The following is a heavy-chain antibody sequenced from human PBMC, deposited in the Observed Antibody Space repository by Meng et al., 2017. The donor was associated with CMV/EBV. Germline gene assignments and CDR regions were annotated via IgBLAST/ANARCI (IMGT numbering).Heavy chain of an antibody. D-gene: IGHD4-17*01. V-gene: IGHV4-30-4*08. CDR2: IYYSGST. CDR1: GGSISSGDYY. J-gene: IGHJ4*02. CDR3: ARGFRTATVTPPDY. Sequence: SETLSLTCTVSGGSISSGDYYWSWIRQPPGKGLEWIGYIYYSGSTYYNPSLKSRVTISVDTSKNQFSLKLISVTAADTAVYYCARGFRTATVTPPDYWGQGTLVTVSS.